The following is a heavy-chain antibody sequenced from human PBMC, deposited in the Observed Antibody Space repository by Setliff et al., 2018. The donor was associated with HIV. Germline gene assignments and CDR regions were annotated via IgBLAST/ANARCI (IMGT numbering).Heavy chain of an antibody. CDR2: IRYDGSNE. D-gene: IGHD6-19*01. J-gene: IGHJ4*02. CDR1: GFNFNDYG. CDR3: ATRSSYSSDWHEYYFDY. V-gene: IGHV3-30*02. Sequence: GGSLRLSCAASGFNFNDYGMHWVRQAPGKGLEWVAFIRYDGSNEHYADSVMGRFTISRDNSKNTLYLQMNSLRAEDTAVYYCATRSSYSSDWHEYYFDYWGQGTLVTVSS.